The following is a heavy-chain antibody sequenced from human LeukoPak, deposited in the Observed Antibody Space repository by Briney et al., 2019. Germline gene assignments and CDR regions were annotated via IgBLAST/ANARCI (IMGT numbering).Heavy chain of an antibody. Sequence: GGSLRLSCVASTFSFSRYPMGWVRQAPGKGLEWVSGISAGGDGTYYADPVKGRYTISRDNSKNTLYLQMNSLRAEDTAQYFCAKSLLTTATGTGRAFDIWGQGTMVTVSS. CDR1: TFSFSRYP. D-gene: IGHD1-1*01. V-gene: IGHV3-23*01. CDR2: ISAGGDGT. J-gene: IGHJ3*02. CDR3: AKSLLTTATGTGRAFDI.